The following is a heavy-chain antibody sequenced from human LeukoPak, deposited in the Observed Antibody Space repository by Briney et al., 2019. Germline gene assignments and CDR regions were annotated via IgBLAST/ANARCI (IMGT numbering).Heavy chain of an antibody. CDR1: GYTFTSYY. CDR3: ARGGPQQLGFVIKVQAFDI. V-gene: IGHV1-46*01. Sequence: ASVKVSCKASGYTFTSYYMHWVRQAPGQGLEWMGIINPSGGSTSYAQKFQGRVTMTRDTSTSTAYMELSSLRSEDTAVYYCARGGPQQLGFVIKVQAFDIWGQGTMVTVSS. CDR2: INPSGGST. J-gene: IGHJ3*02. D-gene: IGHD6-13*01.